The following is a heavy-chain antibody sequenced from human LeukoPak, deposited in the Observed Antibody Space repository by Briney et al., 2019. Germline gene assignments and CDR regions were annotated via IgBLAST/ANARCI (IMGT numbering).Heavy chain of an antibody. J-gene: IGHJ4*02. Sequence: SETLSLTCTVSGGSISSGGHYWSWIRQHPAKGLEWIGYIYYCGSAYYNPSLESRVTISIDTSKNQFSLKLTSVTAADTAVYFCARGTLRLFDYWGQGTLVTVSS. D-gene: IGHD5/OR15-5a*01. CDR1: GGSISSGGHY. CDR2: IYYCGSA. CDR3: ARGTLRLFDY. V-gene: IGHV4-31*03.